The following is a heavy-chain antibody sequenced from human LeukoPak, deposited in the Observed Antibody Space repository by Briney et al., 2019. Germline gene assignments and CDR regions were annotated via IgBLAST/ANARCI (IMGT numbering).Heavy chain of an antibody. V-gene: IGHV4-39*07. CDR1: GGSISSSGYY. CDR2: IYYSGST. D-gene: IGHD3-22*01. CDR3: ARDPYYYDSSGYYKVIHAFDI. J-gene: IGHJ3*02. Sequence: SETLSLTCTVSGGSISSSGYYWGWIRQPPGKGLECIGSIYYSGSTYYNPSLKSRVTISLDTSKNQFSLKLTSVTAADTAVYYCARDPYYYDSSGYYKVIHAFDIWGQGTMVTVSS.